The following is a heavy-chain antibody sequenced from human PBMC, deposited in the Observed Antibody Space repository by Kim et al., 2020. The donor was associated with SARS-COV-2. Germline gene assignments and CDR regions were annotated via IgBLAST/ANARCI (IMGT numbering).Heavy chain of an antibody. V-gene: IGHV3-33*01. Sequence: GGSLRLSCAASGFTFSSYGMHWVRQAPGKGLEWVAVIWYDGSNKYYADSVKGRFTISRDNSKNTLYLQMNSLRVEDTAVYYCARGDLNWNYEDYWGQGTLVTVSS. CDR3: ARGDLNWNYEDY. CDR2: IWYDGSNK. CDR1: GFTFSSYG. J-gene: IGHJ4*02. D-gene: IGHD1-7*01.